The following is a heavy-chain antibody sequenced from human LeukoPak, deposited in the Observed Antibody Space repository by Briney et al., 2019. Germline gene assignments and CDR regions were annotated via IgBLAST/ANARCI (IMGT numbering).Heavy chain of an antibody. Sequence: GGSLRLSCAASGFTFSSYVMSWVRQAPGKGLEWVSGISGSGDSTYYADSVKGRFTISRDNSKNTLYLQMSSLRVEDTAVYYCANGEGGAVPYGWFDPWGQGTLVTVSS. CDR3: ANGEGGAVPYGWFDP. CDR1: GFTFSSYV. V-gene: IGHV3-23*01. D-gene: IGHD1-26*01. J-gene: IGHJ5*02. CDR2: ISGSGDST.